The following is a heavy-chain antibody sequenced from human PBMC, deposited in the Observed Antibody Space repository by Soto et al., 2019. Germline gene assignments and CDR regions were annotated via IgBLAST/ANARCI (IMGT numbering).Heavy chain of an antibody. J-gene: IGHJ6*03. CDR1: GFTFSNYA. V-gene: IGHV3-23*01. CDR2: ISGSGGST. Sequence: GGSLRLSCAASGFTFSNYAMSWVRQAPGKGLEWVSAISGSGGSTYYADSVKGRFTISRDNSKNTLYLQMNSLRAEDTAVYYCAKASGWTTYYYYYYMDVWGKGTTVTVSS. CDR3: AKASGWTTYYYYYYMDV. D-gene: IGHD3-10*01.